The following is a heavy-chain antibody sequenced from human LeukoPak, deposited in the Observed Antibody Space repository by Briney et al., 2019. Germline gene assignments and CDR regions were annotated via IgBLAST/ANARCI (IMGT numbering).Heavy chain of an antibody. D-gene: IGHD3-22*01. Sequence: QPGGSLRLSCAASGFTFSSYGMHWVRQAPGKGLEWVAVIWYDGSNKYYADSVKGRFTISRDNSKNTLYLQMNSLRAEDTAVYYCARADSSGYYYLLDYWGQGTLVTVSS. V-gene: IGHV3-33*01. J-gene: IGHJ4*02. CDR1: GFTFSSYG. CDR3: ARADSSGYYYLLDY. CDR2: IWYDGSNK.